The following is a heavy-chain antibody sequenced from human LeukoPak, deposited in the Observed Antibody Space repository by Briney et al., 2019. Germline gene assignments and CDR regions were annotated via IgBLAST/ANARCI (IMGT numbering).Heavy chain of an antibody. V-gene: IGHV3-66*01. CDR2: IYSGGRT. CDR1: GFTVSSNY. D-gene: IGHD6-19*01. CDR3: ARGFKYSTGWFYFDY. J-gene: IGHJ4*02. Sequence: GGSLRLSCAASGFTVSSNYMTWVRQAPGKGLEWVSVIYSGGRTYYADSVKGRFSISRDNSKNTLYLQMNSLRAEDTAVYYCARGFKYSTGWFYFDYWGQGTLVTVSS.